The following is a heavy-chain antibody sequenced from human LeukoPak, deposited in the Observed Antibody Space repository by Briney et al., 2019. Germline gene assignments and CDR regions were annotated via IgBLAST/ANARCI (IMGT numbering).Heavy chain of an antibody. CDR1: GFTFSSLW. J-gene: IGHJ4*02. D-gene: IGHD3-16*01. Sequence: GGSLRLSCAASGFTFSSLWMSWVRQAPGKGLEWVANTKEDGSVKYYVDSLKGRFTISRDNAKNSLYLQMNSLRVEDTAVYYCATIRWGESHWGQGTKVTVSS. CDR3: ATIRWGESH. V-gene: IGHV3-7*01. CDR2: TKEDGSVK.